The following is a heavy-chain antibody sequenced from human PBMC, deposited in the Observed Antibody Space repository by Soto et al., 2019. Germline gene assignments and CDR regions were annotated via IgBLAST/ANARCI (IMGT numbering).Heavy chain of an antibody. Sequence: ASVKVSCKASGGTFSSYAISWVRQAPGQGLEWMGGIIPIFGTANYAQKFQGRVTITADESTSTAYMELSSLRSEDTAVYYCASSLVKQWLGPADYWGQGTLVTVSS. CDR1: GGTFSSYA. CDR2: IIPIFGTA. V-gene: IGHV1-69*13. CDR3: ASSLVKQWLGPADY. J-gene: IGHJ4*02. D-gene: IGHD6-19*01.